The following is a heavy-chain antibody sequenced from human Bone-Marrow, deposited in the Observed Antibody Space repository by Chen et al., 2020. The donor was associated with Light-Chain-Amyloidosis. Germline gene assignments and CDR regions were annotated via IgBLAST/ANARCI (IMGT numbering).Heavy chain of an antibody. Sequence: EGYLGQSGPEVKKPGESRKIRCKGHGYPSPNYWIGWVRQMPGKGLEWMGVIYPDDSDARYSPSFEGQVTISADKSIPTAYLQWRSLKASDTAMYYCARRRDGYNFDYWGQGTLVTVSS. CDR1: GYPSPNYW. CDR3: ARRRDGYNFDY. V-gene: IGHV5-51*01. J-gene: IGHJ4*02. D-gene: IGHD5-12*01. CDR2: IYPDDSDA.